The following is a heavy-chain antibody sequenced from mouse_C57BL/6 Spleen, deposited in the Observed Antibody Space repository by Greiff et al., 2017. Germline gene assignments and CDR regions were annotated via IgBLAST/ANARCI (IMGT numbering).Heavy chain of an antibody. CDR2: INPSTGGT. Sequence: EVKLQQSGPELVKPGASVKISCKASGYSFTGYYMNWVKQSPEKSLEWIGEINPSTGGTTYNQKFKAKATLTVDKSSSTAYMQLKSLTSEDSAVYYCARRTGAYFDYWGQGTTLTVSS. CDR1: GYSFTGYY. D-gene: IGHD4-1*01. J-gene: IGHJ2*01. CDR3: ARRTGAYFDY. V-gene: IGHV1-42*01.